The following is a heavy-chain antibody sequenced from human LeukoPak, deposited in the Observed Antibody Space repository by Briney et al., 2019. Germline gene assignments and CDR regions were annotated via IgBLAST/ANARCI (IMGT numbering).Heavy chain of an antibody. CDR1: GFTFSIYS. D-gene: IGHD6-6*01. CDR2: INDVSSTI. Sequence: PGGSLRLSCAASGFTFSIYSMNWVRQAPGKGLEWISYINDVSSTIYYADSVKGRFTISRDNAKSSLYLQMNSLRAEDTALYYCAKDLRYSSSSGFDYWGQGTLVTVSS. V-gene: IGHV3-48*01. CDR3: AKDLRYSSSSGFDY. J-gene: IGHJ4*02.